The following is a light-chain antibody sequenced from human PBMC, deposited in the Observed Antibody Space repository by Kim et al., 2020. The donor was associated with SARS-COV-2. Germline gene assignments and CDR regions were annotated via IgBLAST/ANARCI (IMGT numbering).Light chain of an antibody. CDR2: EDS. CDR1: KLEDKY. Sequence: SYELTQPPSVSVSPGQTASITCSGDKLEDKYSCWYQQKPGQSPVLVIYEDSKRPPGIPERFSGSNSGNTATLTISGTQAMDEADYYCQAWDSSKVVFGGGTKLTVL. V-gene: IGLV3-1*01. CDR3: QAWDSSKVV. J-gene: IGLJ2*01.